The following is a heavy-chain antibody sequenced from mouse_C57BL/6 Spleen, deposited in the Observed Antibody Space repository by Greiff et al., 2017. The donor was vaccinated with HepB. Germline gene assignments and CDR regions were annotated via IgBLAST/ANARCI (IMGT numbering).Heavy chain of an antibody. D-gene: IGHD2-4*01. CDR3: ARMYYDYDEAMDY. V-gene: IGHV1-42*01. CDR2: INPSTGGT. J-gene: IGHJ4*01. Sequence: VQLKESGPELVKPGASVKISCKASGYSFTGYYMNWVKQSPEKSLEWIGEINPSTGGTTYNQKFKAKATLTVDKSSSTAYMQLKSLTSEDSAVYYCARMYYDYDEAMDYWGQGTSVTVSS. CDR1: GYSFTGYY.